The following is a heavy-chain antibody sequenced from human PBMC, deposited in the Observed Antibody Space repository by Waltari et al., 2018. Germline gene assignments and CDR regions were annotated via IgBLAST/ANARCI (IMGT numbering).Heavy chain of an antibody. D-gene: IGHD3-16*01. V-gene: IGHV3-23*01. J-gene: IGHJ3*02. Sequence: EVQLLESGGGLVQPGGSLRLSCAASGFTFSSYAMRWVRQAPGKGLEWVSAISGSGGSTYYADSVKGRFTISRDNSKNTLYLQMNSLRAEDTAVYYCAKSWGKGGGAFDIWGQGTMVTVSS. CDR1: GFTFSSYA. CDR2: ISGSGGST. CDR3: AKSWGKGGGAFDI.